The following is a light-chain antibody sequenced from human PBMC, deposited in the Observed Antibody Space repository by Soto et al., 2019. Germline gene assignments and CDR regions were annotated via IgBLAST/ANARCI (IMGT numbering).Light chain of an antibody. CDR3: QKYNSAPLT. CDR2: AAS. J-gene: IGKJ3*01. Sequence: DIQMTQSPSSLSASVGDRVTITCRASQDISDSLAWYQQKPGKAPKYLIYAASTLESGVPSRFSGSGSGTDFTLTISGLQPEDVATYSCQKYNSAPLTFGPGTKVDLK. CDR1: QDISDS. V-gene: IGKV1-27*01.